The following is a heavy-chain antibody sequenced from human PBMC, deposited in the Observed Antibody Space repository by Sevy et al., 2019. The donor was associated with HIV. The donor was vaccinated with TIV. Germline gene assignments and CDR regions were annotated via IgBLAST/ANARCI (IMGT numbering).Heavy chain of an antibody. CDR2: ISAYNGNT. Sequence: ASVKVSCKASGYTFTSYGISWVRQAPGQGLEWMGWISAYNGNTNYAQKLQGRVTMTTDTSTSTAYMELRSLRSDDTAVYYCARGTTVTYYYSSGKDYFDYWGQGTLVTVSS. D-gene: IGHD3-10*01. J-gene: IGHJ4*02. CDR1: GYTFTSYG. V-gene: IGHV1-18*01. CDR3: ARGTTVTYYYSSGKDYFDY.